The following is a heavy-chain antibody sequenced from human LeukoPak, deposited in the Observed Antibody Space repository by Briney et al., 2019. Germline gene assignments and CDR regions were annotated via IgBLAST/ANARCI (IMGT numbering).Heavy chain of an antibody. CDR1: GYTFTSYD. D-gene: IGHD3-16*01. CDR3: ARVGPGGDYYYYYLDV. CDR2: MNPNSGNT. Sequence: ASVKVSCKASGYTFTSYDINWVRQATGQGLEWMGWMNPNSGNTGYAQKFQGRVTITRNTSISTAYMELSSLRSEDTAVYYCARVGPGGDYYYYYLDVWGKGTTVTISS. J-gene: IGHJ6*03. V-gene: IGHV1-8*03.